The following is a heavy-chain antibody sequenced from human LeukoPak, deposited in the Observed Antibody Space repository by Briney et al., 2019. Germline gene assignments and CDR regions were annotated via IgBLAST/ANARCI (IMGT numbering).Heavy chain of an antibody. J-gene: IGHJ4*02. D-gene: IGHD4-17*01. V-gene: IGHV1-8*01. CDR1: GYTFTIYD. CDR2: MNPNSGNT. Sequence: ASVTVSFTASGYTFTIYDINWVRQAPGQGLEWMGWMNPNSGNTGYAQKFQGRVTMTRNTSISTAYMELSSLRSEDTAVYYCARAQGGDYNDYWGQGTLVTISS. CDR3: ARAQGGDYNDY.